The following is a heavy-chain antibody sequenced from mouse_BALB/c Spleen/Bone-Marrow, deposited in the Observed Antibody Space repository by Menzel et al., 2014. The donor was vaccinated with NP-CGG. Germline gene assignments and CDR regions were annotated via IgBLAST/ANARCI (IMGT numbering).Heavy chain of an antibody. V-gene: IGHV3-2*02. J-gene: IGHJ1*01. CDR3: ARDYYGSSSYWYFDV. Sequence: EVKVEESGPGLVKPSQSLSLTCTVTGYSITSDYAWNWIRQFPGNKLEWMGYISYSGSTSFNPSLKSRISITRDTSKNQFFLQLNSVTTEDTATYYCARDYYGSSSYWYFDVWGAGTMVTVSS. CDR1: GYSITSDYA. CDR2: ISYSGST. D-gene: IGHD1-1*01.